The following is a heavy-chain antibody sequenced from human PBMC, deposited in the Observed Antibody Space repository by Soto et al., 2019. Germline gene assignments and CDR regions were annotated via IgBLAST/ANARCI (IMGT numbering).Heavy chain of an antibody. CDR1: GYTFTSYG. CDR2: ISAYNSNI. J-gene: IGHJ6*02. D-gene: IGHD3-10*01. Sequence: ASVKVSCKASGYTFTSYGISWVRQTPGQGLEWMGWISAYNSNINYAQKLQGRVTMTTDTSTSTAYMELMSLRSDDTAVYYCATGFLDPGSYTEYYYRIDFWGQVTTVTVSS. V-gene: IGHV1-18*01. CDR3: ATGFLDPGSYTEYYYRIDF.